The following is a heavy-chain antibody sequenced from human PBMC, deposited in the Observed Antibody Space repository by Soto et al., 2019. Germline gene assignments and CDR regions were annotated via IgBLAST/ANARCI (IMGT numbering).Heavy chain of an antibody. J-gene: IGHJ4*02. CDR1: GFTFSSYG. Sequence: GGSLRLSCAASGFTFSSYGMHWVRQAPGKGLEWVAVISYDGSNKYYADSVKGRFTISRDNSKNTLYLQMNSLRAEDTAVYYCAKDLNDVWSWVFDYWGQGTLVTVSS. D-gene: IGHD1-1*01. CDR2: ISYDGSNK. V-gene: IGHV3-30*18. CDR3: AKDLNDVWSWVFDY.